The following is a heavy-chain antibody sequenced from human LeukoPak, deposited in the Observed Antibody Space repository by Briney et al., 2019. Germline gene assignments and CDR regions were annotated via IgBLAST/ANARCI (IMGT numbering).Heavy chain of an antibody. CDR2: IRGSGGST. J-gene: IGHJ6*02. CDR1: GFTFSSYA. Sequence: GGSLRLSCAASGFTFSSYAMSWVRQAPGKGLEWVSHIRGSGGSTYYADSVKGRFTISRDNSKNTLYLQMDSLRAEDTAVYYCAKGYDYYYGMDVWGQGTTVTVSS. V-gene: IGHV3-23*01. CDR3: AKGYDYYYGMDV.